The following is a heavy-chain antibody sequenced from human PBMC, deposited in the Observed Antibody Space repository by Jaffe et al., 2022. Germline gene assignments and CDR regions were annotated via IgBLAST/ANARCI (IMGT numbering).Heavy chain of an antibody. CDR1: GFTFSSYE. Sequence: EVQLVESGGGLVQPGGSLRLSCAASGFTFSSYEMNWVRQAPGKGLEWVSYISSSGSTIYYADSVKGRFTISRDNAKNSLYLQMNSLRAEDTAVYYCARVNRYGDYSVAWDYWGQGTLVTVSS. D-gene: IGHD4-17*01. CDR3: ARVNRYGDYSVAWDY. V-gene: IGHV3-48*03. CDR2: ISSSGSTI. J-gene: IGHJ4*02.